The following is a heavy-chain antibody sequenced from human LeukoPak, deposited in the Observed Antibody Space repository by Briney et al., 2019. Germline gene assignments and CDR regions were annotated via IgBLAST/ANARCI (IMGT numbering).Heavy chain of an antibody. Sequence: GASVKVSCKASGYTFTSYYIHWVRQAPGQGLEWMGGIIPIFGTANYAQKFQGRVTITADRSTSTAYMELSSLRSGDTAVYYCARHYYDTSAYPAYYDAFDIWGQGTMVTVSS. CDR3: ARHYYDTSAYPAYYDAFDI. V-gene: IGHV1-69*06. D-gene: IGHD3-22*01. CDR1: GYTFTSYY. CDR2: IIPIFGTA. J-gene: IGHJ3*02.